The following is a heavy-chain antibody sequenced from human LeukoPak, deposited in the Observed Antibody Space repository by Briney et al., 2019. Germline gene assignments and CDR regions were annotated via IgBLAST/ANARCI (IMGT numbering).Heavy chain of an antibody. CDR2: ISSSSSYI. D-gene: IGHD3-9*01. V-gene: IGHV3-21*01. J-gene: IGHJ6*02. Sequence: GVSLRLSCAASGFTFSSYSMNWVRLAPGKGLEWVSSISSSSSYIYYADSVNGRFTISRDNAKNSLYLQMNSLRAEDTAVYYCARDQGATYYDILTGYYRGYYGMNVWGQGTTVTVSS. CDR3: ARDQGATYYDILTGYYRGYYGMNV. CDR1: GFTFSSYS.